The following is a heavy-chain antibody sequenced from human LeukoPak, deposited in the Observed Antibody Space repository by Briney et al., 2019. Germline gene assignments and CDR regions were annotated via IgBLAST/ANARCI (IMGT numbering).Heavy chain of an antibody. J-gene: IGHJ5*02. D-gene: IGHD2-2*01. Sequence: GASVKVSCKASGYTFTSHDINWVRQATGQGLEWMGWMNPNSGNTGYAQKFQGRVTITRNTSISTAYMELSSLGSEDTAVYYCARVPAATVSFDPWGQGTLVTVSS. V-gene: IGHV1-8*03. CDR2: MNPNSGNT. CDR1: GYTFTSHD. CDR3: ARVPAATVSFDP.